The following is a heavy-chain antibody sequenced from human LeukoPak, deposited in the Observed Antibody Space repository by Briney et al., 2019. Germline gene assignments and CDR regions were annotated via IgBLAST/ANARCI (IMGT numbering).Heavy chain of an antibody. CDR1: GYTFTSYY. J-gene: IGHJ6*02. V-gene: IGHV1-46*01. Sequence: ASVKVSCKASGYTFTSYYMHWVRQVPGQGLEWMGIINPSGGSTTYAQKFQGRVTMTRDTSTSTVYMQLSSLRSEDTAVYYCARAHYDFWSGYWGYYYHYGMDVWGQGTTVTVSS. D-gene: IGHD3-3*01. CDR2: INPSGGST. CDR3: ARAHYDFWSGYWGYYYHYGMDV.